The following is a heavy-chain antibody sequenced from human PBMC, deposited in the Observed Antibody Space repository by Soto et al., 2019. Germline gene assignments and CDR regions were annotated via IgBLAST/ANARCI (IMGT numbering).Heavy chain of an antibody. J-gene: IGHJ3*02. D-gene: IGHD3-16*02. V-gene: IGHV1-8*01. CDR2: MNPNSGNT. CDR3: ASSYYDYIWGSYRHPPRGDAFDI. Sequence: ASVKVSCKASGYTFTSYDINWVRQATGQGLEWMGWMNPNSGNTGYAQKFQGRVTMTRNTSISTAYMELSSLRSEDTAVYYCASSYYDYIWGSYRHPPRGDAFDIWGQGTMVTVSS. CDR1: GYTFTSYD.